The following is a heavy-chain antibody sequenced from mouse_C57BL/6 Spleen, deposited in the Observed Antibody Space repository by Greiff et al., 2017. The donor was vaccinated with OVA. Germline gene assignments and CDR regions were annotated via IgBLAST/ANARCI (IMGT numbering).Heavy chain of an antibody. CDR2: IYPRSGNT. Sequence: QVQLQQSGAELARPGASVKLSCKASGYTFTSYGISWVKQRTGQGLEWIGEIYPRSGNTYYNEKFKGKATLTADKSSSTAYMELRSLTSEDSAVYFCARGGYYGSSSPYFDYWGQGTTLTVSS. CDR1: GYTFTSYG. CDR3: ARGGYYGSSSPYFDY. D-gene: IGHD1-1*01. V-gene: IGHV1-81*01. J-gene: IGHJ2*01.